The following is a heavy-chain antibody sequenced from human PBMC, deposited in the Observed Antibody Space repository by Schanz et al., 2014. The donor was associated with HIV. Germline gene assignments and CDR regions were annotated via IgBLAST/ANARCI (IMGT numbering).Heavy chain of an antibody. CDR1: GFTFSSYA. D-gene: IGHD2-21*02. CDR2: ISGSGAGT. J-gene: IGHJ6*02. V-gene: IGHV3-23*01. Sequence: EVQLLESGGGLVQPGGSLRLSCAASGFTFSSYAMSWVRQAPGKGLEWVSTISGSGAGTYYADSVKGRFTISRDNSKNRLYLQMNSLRAEDTAVYYCATLPTYYGMDVWGQGTTVIVSS. CDR3: ATLPTYYGMDV.